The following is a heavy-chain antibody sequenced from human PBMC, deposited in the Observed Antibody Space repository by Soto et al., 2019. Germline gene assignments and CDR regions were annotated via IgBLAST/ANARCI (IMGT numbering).Heavy chain of an antibody. Sequence: PGGSLRLSCAASGFTFSSYGMHWVRQAPGKGLEWVAVISYDGSNKYYADSVKGRFTISRDNSKNTLYLQMNSLRAEDTAVYYCAKFDYYDFWSGYRGYYYGMDVWGQGTTVTVSS. CDR2: ISYDGSNK. J-gene: IGHJ6*02. D-gene: IGHD3-3*01. V-gene: IGHV3-30*18. CDR1: GFTFSSYG. CDR3: AKFDYYDFWSGYRGYYYGMDV.